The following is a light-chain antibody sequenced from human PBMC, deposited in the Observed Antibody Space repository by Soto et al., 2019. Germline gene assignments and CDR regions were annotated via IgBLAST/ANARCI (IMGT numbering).Light chain of an antibody. CDR1: QSIRSY. Sequence: DIEMTQSPYSLSASLGDRVTITCRASQSIRSYLNWYQQKPGKAPKLLIYAASSLQSGAPARFSGSGSGTEFTLTISSLQSEDFAIYYCQQSNRTPKTFGQGTKVDI. J-gene: IGKJ1*01. CDR3: QQSNRTPKT. CDR2: AAS. V-gene: IGKV1-39*01.